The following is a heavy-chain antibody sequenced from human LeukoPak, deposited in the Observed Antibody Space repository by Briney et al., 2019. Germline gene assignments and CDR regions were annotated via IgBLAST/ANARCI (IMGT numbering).Heavy chain of an antibody. CDR3: AKDHFNGDLVVVPAPL. Sequence: GGSLRLSCAASGFTFSSYAMSWVRQTPGKGLEWVSAISGSGGSTYYADSVKGRFTISRDNSKNTLYLQMNSLRAEDTAVYYCAKDHFNGDLVVVPAPLGGQGTLVTVSS. J-gene: IGHJ4*02. CDR1: GFTFSSYA. CDR2: ISGSGGST. V-gene: IGHV3-23*01. D-gene: IGHD2-2*01.